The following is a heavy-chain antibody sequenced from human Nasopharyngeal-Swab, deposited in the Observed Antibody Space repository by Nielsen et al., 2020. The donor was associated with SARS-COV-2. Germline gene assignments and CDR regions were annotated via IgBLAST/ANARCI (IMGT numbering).Heavy chain of an antibody. CDR2: INDRGSG. CDR1: GGTLNGFH. V-gene: IGHV4-34*01. CDR3: ARGQDAYYYMDV. J-gene: IGHJ6*03. Sequence: SETLSLTCVVFGGTLNGFHWKWIRQTPGKGLEWIGEINDRGSGNYNPSLRSRVTISAGMSNIRFSLKLNSVTAADTAVYYCARGQDAYYYMDVWGEGTTVTVSS. D-gene: IGHD2-15*01.